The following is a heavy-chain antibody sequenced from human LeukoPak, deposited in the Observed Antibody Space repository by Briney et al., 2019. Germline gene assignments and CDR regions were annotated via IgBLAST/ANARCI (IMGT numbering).Heavy chain of an antibody. D-gene: IGHD6-6*01. Sequence: ASVKVSCKVSGYTLTELSMHWVRQAPGKGLEWMGGIIPIFGTANYAQKFQGRVTITTDESTSTAYMELSSLRSEDTAVYYCARDEYPRYSSSSGGNYYYYMDVWGKGTTVTVSS. CDR2: IIPIFGTA. V-gene: IGHV1-69*05. J-gene: IGHJ6*03. CDR3: ARDEYPRYSSSSGGNYYYYMDV. CDR1: GYTLTELS.